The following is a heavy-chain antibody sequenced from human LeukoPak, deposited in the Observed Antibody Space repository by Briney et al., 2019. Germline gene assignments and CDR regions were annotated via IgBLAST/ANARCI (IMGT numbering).Heavy chain of an antibody. CDR2: IIPILGIA. J-gene: IGHJ4*02. Sequence: ASVKVSCKASGGTFSSYAISWVGQAPGQGLEWMGRIIPILGIANYAQKFQGRVTITADKSTSTAYMELSSLRSEDTAVYYCQNLHPIVGATVWGQGTLVTVSS. CDR1: GGTFSSYA. D-gene: IGHD1-26*01. CDR3: QNLHPIVGATV. V-gene: IGHV1-69*04.